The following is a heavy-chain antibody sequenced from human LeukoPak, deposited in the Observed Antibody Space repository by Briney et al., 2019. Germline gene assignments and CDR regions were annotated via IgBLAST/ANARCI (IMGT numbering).Heavy chain of an antibody. CDR2: ISYDGSNK. Sequence: GGSLRLSCAAFGFTFSSYGMHWVRQAPGKGLEWVAVISYDGSNKYYADSVKGRFTISRDNSKNTLYLQMNSLRAEDTAVYYCAKGGLYCSSTSCYLLDSWGQGTLVTVSS. V-gene: IGHV3-30*18. D-gene: IGHD2-2*01. J-gene: IGHJ4*02. CDR1: GFTFSSYG. CDR3: AKGGLYCSSTSCYLLDS.